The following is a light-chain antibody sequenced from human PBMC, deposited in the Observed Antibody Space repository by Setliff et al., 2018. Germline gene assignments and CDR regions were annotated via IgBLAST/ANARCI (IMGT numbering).Light chain of an antibody. Sequence: QPALTQPASVSGSPGQSITTPCSGTSSDVGAYDLVSWYKQHPGKAPKLIISDVSNRPSGVSNRFSGSKSGNTASLTISGLQAEDEADYYCSAYTSSSTYVFGTGTKVTVL. V-gene: IGLV2-14*03. CDR2: DVS. CDR1: SSDVGAYDL. J-gene: IGLJ1*01. CDR3: SAYTSSSTYV.